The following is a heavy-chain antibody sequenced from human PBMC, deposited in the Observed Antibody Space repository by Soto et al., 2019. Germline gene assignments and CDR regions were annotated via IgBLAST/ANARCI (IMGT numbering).Heavy chain of an antibody. CDR3: ARDKYDIVVVVAQESYFDY. V-gene: IGHV1-46*01. CDR1: GYTFTSYY. CDR2: INPSGGST. J-gene: IGHJ4*02. Sequence: ASVKVSCKASGYTFTSYYMHWVRQAPGQGLEWMGIINPSGGSTSYAQKFQGRVTMTRDTSTSTVYMELSSLRSEDTAVYYCARDKYDIVVVVAQESYFDYWGQGTLVTVSS. D-gene: IGHD2-15*01.